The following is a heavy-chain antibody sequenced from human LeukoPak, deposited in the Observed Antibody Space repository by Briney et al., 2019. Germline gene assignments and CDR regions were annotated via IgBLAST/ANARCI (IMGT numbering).Heavy chain of an antibody. CDR1: GFTFSDYY. CDR2: ISSSSSYT. Sequence: GGSLRLSCAASGFTFSDYYMSWIRQAPGKGLEWVSYISSSSSYTNNADSVKGRFTISRDNAKNSLYLQMNSLRAEDTAVYYCALSTATGRYFDYWGQGTLVTVSS. D-gene: IGHD5-18*01. J-gene: IGHJ4*02. V-gene: IGHV3-11*03. CDR3: ALSTATGRYFDY.